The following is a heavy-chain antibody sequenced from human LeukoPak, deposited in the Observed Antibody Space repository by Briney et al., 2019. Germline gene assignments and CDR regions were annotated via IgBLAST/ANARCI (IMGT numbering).Heavy chain of an antibody. V-gene: IGHV3-21*05. D-gene: IGHD3-22*01. CDR3: ARDTGGSYYYDSSGYYYGETSFDY. Sequence: GGSLRLSCEASGFTFSTYGMHWVRQAPGKGLEWVSYISSSSSYTNYADSVKGRFTISRDNAKNSLYLQMNSLRAEDTAVYYCARDTGGSYYYDSSGYYYGETSFDYWGQGTLVTVSS. CDR1: GFTFSTYG. J-gene: IGHJ4*02. CDR2: ISSSSSYT.